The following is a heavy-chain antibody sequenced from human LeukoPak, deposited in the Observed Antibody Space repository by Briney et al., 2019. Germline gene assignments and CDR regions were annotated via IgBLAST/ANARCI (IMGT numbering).Heavy chain of an antibody. CDR2: IIPTFGTA. Sequence: SVKVSCKAPGGTFSSYAISWVRQAPGQGLEWMGRIIPTFGTANYAQKFQGRVTITADKSTSTAYMELGSLRSEDTAVYYCARGTGYYDSSGLVPFDYWGQGTLVTVSS. D-gene: IGHD3-22*01. CDR1: GGTFSSYA. J-gene: IGHJ4*02. V-gene: IGHV1-69*06. CDR3: ARGTGYYDSSGLVPFDY.